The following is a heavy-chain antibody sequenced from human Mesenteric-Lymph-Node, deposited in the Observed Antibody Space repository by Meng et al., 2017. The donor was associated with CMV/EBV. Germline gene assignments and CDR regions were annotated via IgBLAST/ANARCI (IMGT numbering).Heavy chain of an antibody. CDR3: ARDQGGATGY. D-gene: IGHD1-26*01. Sequence: GGSLRLSCVASGFIFSSSAMHWVRQAPGKGLEWVAVISFDGSHKYYADSVKGRFTISRDNSKNTLYLLMNSLRAEDTAVYYCARDQGGATGYWGQGTLVTVSS. V-gene: IGHV3-30*04. CDR1: GFIFSSSA. CDR2: ISFDGSHK. J-gene: IGHJ4*02.